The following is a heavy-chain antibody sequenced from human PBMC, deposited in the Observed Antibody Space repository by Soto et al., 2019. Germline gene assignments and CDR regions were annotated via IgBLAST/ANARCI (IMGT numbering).Heavy chain of an antibody. J-gene: IGHJ6*02. CDR1: GGSISSYY. CDR2: IHTSGST. CDR3: ARDSLQAYGSGSYYNPYYGLDV. V-gene: IGHV4-4*07. D-gene: IGHD3-10*01. Sequence: SETLSLTCTVSGGSISSYYWSWIRQPAGKGLEWIGRIHTSGSTNYNLSLKSRVTMSVDTSKTQFSLKLSSVTAADTAVYYCARDSLQAYGSGSYYNPYYGLDVWGQGTTVTVSS.